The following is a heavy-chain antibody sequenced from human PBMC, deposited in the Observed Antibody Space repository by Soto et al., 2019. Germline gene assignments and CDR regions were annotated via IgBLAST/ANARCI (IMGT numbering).Heavy chain of an antibody. CDR1: GYTFTSYA. D-gene: IGHD4-17*01. CDR3: ARGGDYGDYNSFDY. V-gene: IGHV1-3*01. Sequence: VTSVKVSCKASGYTFTSYAMHWVRQAPGQRLEWMGWINAGNGNTKYSQKFQGRVTITRDTSASTAYMELSSLRSEDTAVYYCARGGDYGDYNSFDYWGQGTLVTVSS. J-gene: IGHJ4*02. CDR2: INAGNGNT.